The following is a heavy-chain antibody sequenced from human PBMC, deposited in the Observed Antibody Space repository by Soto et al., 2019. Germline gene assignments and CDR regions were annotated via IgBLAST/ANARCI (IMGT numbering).Heavy chain of an antibody. V-gene: IGHV3-74*03. CDR2: MTGDGRTT. CDR1: RLTFGEYW. J-gene: IGHJ4*02. Sequence: LTLSCAASRLTFGEYWMHCVRQPPGKGPEWVSRMTGDGRTTQYADSVKGRFTASRDNAKSTLYLQMNSLRAEDTAVYYCATAEVDYWGPGTLVTV. CDR3: ATAEVDY.